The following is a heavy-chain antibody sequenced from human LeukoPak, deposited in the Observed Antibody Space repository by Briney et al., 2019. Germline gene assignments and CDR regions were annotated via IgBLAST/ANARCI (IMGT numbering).Heavy chain of an antibody. CDR2: INHSGST. CDR3: ARDPPTDTDAFDI. CDR1: GGSFSGYY. J-gene: IGHJ3*02. V-gene: IGHV4-34*01. Sequence: PSETLSLTCAVYGGSFSGYYWSWIRQPPGKGLEWIGEINHSGSTNYNPSLKSRVTISVDTSKNQFSLKLSSVTAADTAVYYCARDPPTDTDAFDIWGQGTMVTVSS.